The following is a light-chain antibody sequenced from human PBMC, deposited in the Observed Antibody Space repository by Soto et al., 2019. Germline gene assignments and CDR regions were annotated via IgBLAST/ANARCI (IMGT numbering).Light chain of an antibody. J-gene: IGLJ2*01. Sequence: SYELTQPPSVSVAPGETARISCGGNNVGSRSVHWYQQKPGQAPFLVIYYDSDRPSGIPERFSGYNSGHTATLIISRVEAGDEADYYCQVWEATGDQVVFGGGTKLTVL. CDR3: QVWEATGDQVV. CDR1: NVGSRS. CDR2: YDS. V-gene: IGLV3-21*01.